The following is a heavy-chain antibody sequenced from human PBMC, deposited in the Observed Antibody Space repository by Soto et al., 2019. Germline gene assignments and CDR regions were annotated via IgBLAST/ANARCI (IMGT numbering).Heavy chain of an antibody. D-gene: IGHD1-26*01. V-gene: IGHV5-51*01. Sequence: PGESLKLSCQCSGYTFSNFWIGWVRQLPGKGLEWMGIIYPGDHETRYSPSFHGKVTISADKSINTAYLQWNSLEAADTAVYFCARIVVGATVDLWGQGSLVTVSS. CDR1: GYTFSNFW. CDR3: ARIVVGATVDL. CDR2: IYPGDHET. J-gene: IGHJ5*02.